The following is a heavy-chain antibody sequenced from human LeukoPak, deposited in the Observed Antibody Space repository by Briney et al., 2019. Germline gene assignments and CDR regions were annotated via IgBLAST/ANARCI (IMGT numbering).Heavy chain of an antibody. J-gene: IGHJ4*02. D-gene: IGHD2-15*01. CDR1: GFTFSSYW. V-gene: IGHV3-7*01. CDR3: ARRYCSGCSCYPINTL. CDR2: IKQDGSEK. Sequence: GGTLRLSCAASGFTFSSYWMSWVRQAPGKGLEWVANIKQDGSEKYYVDSVKGRFTISRDNAKNTLYLQMNSLRVEDTAVYYCARRYCSGCSCYPINTLGGQGTLVTVSS.